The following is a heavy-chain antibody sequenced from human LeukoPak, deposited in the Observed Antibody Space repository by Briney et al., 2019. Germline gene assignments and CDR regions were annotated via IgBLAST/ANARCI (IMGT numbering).Heavy chain of an antibody. Sequence: SDTLSLTCTVSGGSISSYYWSWIRQPPGKGLEWIGYIYYSGSTNYNPSLKSRVTISVDTSKNQFSLNLSSVTAADTAVYYCARDLLSTAGYFDYWGQGTLVTVSS. J-gene: IGHJ4*02. D-gene: IGHD6-19*01. CDR3: ARDLLSTAGYFDY. V-gene: IGHV4-59*01. CDR1: GGSISSYY. CDR2: IYYSGST.